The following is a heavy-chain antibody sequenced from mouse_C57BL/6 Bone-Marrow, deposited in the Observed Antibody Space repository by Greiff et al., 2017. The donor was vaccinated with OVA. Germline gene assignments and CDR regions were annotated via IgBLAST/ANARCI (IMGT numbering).Heavy chain of an antibody. CDR2: IRSKSNNYAT. D-gene: IGHD1-1*01. CDR1: GFSFNTYA. Sequence: EVKLVESGGGLVQPKGSLKLSCAASGFSFNTYAMNWVRQAPGKGLEWVARIRSKSNNYATYYADSVKDRFTISRDDSESMLYLQMNNLKTEDTAMYYCVRRGYYGSPYWYFDVWGTGTTVTVSS. J-gene: IGHJ1*03. V-gene: IGHV10-1*01. CDR3: VRRGYYGSPYWYFDV.